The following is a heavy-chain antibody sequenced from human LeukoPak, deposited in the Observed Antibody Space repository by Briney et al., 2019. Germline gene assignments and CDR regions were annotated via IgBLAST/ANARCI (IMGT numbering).Heavy chain of an antibody. CDR1: GFTFTTYA. CDR2: ISGGGGAT. V-gene: IGHV3-23*01. Sequence: PGGSLRLSCAASGFTFTTYAMIWVRRAPGKGLEWVSAISGGGGATYYTDFVKGRFTISRDNSENTVYLQVNSLRAEDTAVYYCARLSGTSGTTSRVLHYWGQGALVTVSS. D-gene: IGHD1-1*01. CDR3: ARLSGTSGTTSRVLHY. J-gene: IGHJ4*02.